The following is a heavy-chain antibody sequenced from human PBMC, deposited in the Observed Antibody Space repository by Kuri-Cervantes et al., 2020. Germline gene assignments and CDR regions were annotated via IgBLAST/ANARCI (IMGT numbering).Heavy chain of an antibody. V-gene: IGHV1-69*13. Sequence: SVKVSCKASGGTFSSYAISWVRQAPGQGLEWMGGIIPIFGTANYAQKFQGRVTITADESTSTAYMELSGLRSEDTAVYYCARDQEGAWIQLVYWGQGTLVTVSS. CDR3: ARDQEGAWIQLVY. CDR2: IIPIFGTA. CDR1: GGTFSSYA. J-gene: IGHJ4*02. D-gene: IGHD5-18*01.